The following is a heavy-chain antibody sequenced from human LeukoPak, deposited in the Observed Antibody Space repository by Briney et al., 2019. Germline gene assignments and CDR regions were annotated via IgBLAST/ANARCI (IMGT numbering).Heavy chain of an antibody. CDR2: IYYSGST. D-gene: IGHD3-22*01. V-gene: IGHV4-61*05. J-gene: IGHJ3*02. Sequence: SETLSLTCTVSGGSISSSSYYWGWIRQPPGKGLEWIGIIYYSGSTNYNPSLKSRVTISVDTSKNQFSLKLSSVTAADTAVYYCARGLYYYDSSGYSDAFDIWGQGTMVTVSS. CDR3: ARGLYYYDSSGYSDAFDI. CDR1: GGSISSSSYY.